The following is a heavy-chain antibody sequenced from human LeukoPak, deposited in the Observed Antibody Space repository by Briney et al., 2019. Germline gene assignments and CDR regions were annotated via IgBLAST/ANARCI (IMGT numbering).Heavy chain of an antibody. CDR3: ARFRAYSSSWSSPMNFDY. Sequence: SETLSLTCTVSGGSISSYYWSWIRQPAGKGLEWIGRIYTSGSTNYNPSLKSRVTISVDTSKNQFSLKLSSVTAADTAVYYCARFRAYSSSWSSPMNFDYWGQGTLVTVSS. J-gene: IGHJ4*02. D-gene: IGHD6-13*01. CDR2: IYTSGST. CDR1: GGSISSYY. V-gene: IGHV4-4*07.